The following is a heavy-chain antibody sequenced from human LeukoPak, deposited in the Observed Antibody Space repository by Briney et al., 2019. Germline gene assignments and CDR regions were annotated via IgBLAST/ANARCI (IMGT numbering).Heavy chain of an antibody. CDR1: GGSFSGYY. J-gene: IGHJ4*02. CDR3: AGWLQLKYYSDY. D-gene: IGHD5-24*01. Sequence: SETLSLTCAVYGGSFSGYYWSWIRQPPGKGLEWIGEINHSGSTNYNPSLKSRVTISVDTSKNQFSLKLSSVTAADTAVYYCAGWLQLKYYSDYWGQGTLVTVSS. V-gene: IGHV4-34*01. CDR2: INHSGST.